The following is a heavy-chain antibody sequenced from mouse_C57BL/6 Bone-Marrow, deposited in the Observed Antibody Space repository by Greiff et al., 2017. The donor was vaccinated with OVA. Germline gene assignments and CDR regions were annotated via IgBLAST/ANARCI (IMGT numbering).Heavy chain of an antibody. CDR1: GYSFTGYY. Sequence: EVKLQESGPELVKPGASVKISCKASGYSFTGYYMNWVKQSPEKSLEWIGEINPSTGGTPYNQKFKAKATLTVDKSSSTAYMQLKSLTSEDSAVYYCARGGTSPFAYWGQGTLVTVSA. CDR3: ARGGTSPFAY. V-gene: IGHV1-42*01. CDR2: INPSTGGT. D-gene: IGHD4-1*01. J-gene: IGHJ3*01.